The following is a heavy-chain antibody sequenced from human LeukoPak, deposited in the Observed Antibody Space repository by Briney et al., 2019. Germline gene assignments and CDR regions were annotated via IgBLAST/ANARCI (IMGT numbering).Heavy chain of an antibody. Sequence: GGSLRLSCAASGFTFSSYAMSWVRQAPGKGLEWVSAISGSGGSTYYADSVKGRFTISRDNSKNTLYLQMNSLRAEDTAVYYCAKDPAYDYESSGYYGYWGQGTLVAVSS. J-gene: IGHJ4*02. CDR1: GFTFSSYA. D-gene: IGHD3-22*01. V-gene: IGHV3-23*01. CDR3: AKDPAYDYESSGYYGY. CDR2: ISGSGGST.